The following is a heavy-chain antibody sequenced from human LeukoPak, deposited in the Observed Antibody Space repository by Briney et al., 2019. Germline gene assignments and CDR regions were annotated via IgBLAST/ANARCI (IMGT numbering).Heavy chain of an antibody. D-gene: IGHD2-8*01. CDR1: GLTLTTIY. CDR3: ASEVPRTSRFDH. CDR2: LYPGGDRA. Sequence: ASVKVSCKASGLTLTTIYMHWVRQAPGQGLEWMAVLYPGGDRAIYAQRFQGRLTLTRDTSTNTVYMEVSSLAFEDTAVYYCASEVPRTSRFDHWGQGTLVTVSS. J-gene: IGHJ4*02. V-gene: IGHV1-46*01.